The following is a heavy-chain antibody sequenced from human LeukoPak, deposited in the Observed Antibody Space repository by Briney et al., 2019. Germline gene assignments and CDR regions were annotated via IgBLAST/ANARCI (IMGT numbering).Heavy chain of an antibody. CDR3: AREAGVGDGSGSQYYFDY. CDR2: INPNNGAT. D-gene: IGHD3-10*01. J-gene: IGHJ4*02. V-gene: IGHV1-2*02. Sequence: VASVKVSCKASGYIFTGDYIHWVRRAPGQGPEWMGWINPNNGATKYAQKFQGRVTMTRDTSISTAYMELSRLRSDDTAMYYCAREAGVGDGSGSQYYFDYWGPGTLVTVSS. CDR1: GYIFTGDY.